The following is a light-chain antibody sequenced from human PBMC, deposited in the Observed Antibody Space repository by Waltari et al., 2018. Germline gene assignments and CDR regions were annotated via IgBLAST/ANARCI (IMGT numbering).Light chain of an antibody. CDR1: QNVNSN. CDR2: VAS. CDR3: HQYNNWPPFT. Sequence: EVVMTQSPATLSVSPGESTTLPCRASQNVNSNLAWYQQKPGQAPRLLIYVASTTATGIPARFSGSGSGTEFTLTISSLQSEDFAVYYCHQYNNWPPFTFGQGTKLEIK. J-gene: IGKJ2*01. V-gene: IGKV3-15*01.